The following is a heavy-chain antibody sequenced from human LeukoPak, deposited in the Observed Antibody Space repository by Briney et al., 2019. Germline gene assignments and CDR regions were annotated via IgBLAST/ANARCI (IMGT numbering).Heavy chain of an antibody. CDR2: INHSGST. D-gene: IGHD3-3*01. CDR3: ARITIFGVVSDY. CDR1: GGSFSGYY. Sequence: PSETLSLTCAVYGGSFSGYYWSWIRQPPGKGLEWIGEINHSGSTNYNPSLKSRVTISVDTYKNQFSLKLRSVTAADTAVYYCARITIFGVVSDYWGQGTLVTVSS. J-gene: IGHJ4*02. V-gene: IGHV4-34*01.